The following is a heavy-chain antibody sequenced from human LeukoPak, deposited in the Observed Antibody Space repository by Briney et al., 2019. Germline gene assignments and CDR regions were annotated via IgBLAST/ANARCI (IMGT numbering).Heavy chain of an antibody. CDR2: IYRGDST. CDR1: GFTVSSNY. D-gene: IGHD2-2*01. CDR3: AREGGYCSSTSCFNWFDP. Sequence: GGSLRLSCAASGFTVSSNYMSWVRQAPGKGLEWVSVIYRGDSTYYADSVKGRFTISRDNAKNSLYLQMNSLRAEDTAVYYCAREGGYCSSTSCFNWFDPWGQGTLVTVSS. V-gene: IGHV3-53*01. J-gene: IGHJ5*02.